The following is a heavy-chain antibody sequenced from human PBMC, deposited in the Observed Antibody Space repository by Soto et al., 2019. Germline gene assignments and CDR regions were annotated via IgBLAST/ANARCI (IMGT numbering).Heavy chain of an antibody. CDR2: ISAYTGNT. CDR3: ARGPESRSTAYFDY. V-gene: IGHV1-18*01. D-gene: IGHD1-26*01. Sequence: ASVKVSCKASGYTFTDYGITWVRQAPGQGLEWMGWISAYTGNTNYAQKVQGRVTMSTETSTSTAYLELRSLRSDDTAVYYCARGPESRSTAYFDYWGQGTLVTVSS. J-gene: IGHJ4*02. CDR1: GYTFTDYG.